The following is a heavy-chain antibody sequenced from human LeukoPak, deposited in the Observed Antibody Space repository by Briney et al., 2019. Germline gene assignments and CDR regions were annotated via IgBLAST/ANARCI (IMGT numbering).Heavy chain of an antibody. CDR2: IKEDGSEI. CDR1: GFNFSTYW. CDR3: VTGQTGRRQYFFDY. V-gene: IGHV3-7*01. J-gene: IGHJ4*02. D-gene: IGHD3-10*01. Sequence: GGSLTLSCTASGFNFSTYWMTWVRQVPGQGMERVANIKEDGSEIYYVDAVKGRFSISRDNAKTFLYLQRHRLSVAAAGLYYCVTGQTGRRQYFFDYWGQGTLVTVAS.